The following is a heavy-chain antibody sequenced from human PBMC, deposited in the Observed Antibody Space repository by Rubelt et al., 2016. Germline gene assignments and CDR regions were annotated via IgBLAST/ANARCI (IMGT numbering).Heavy chain of an antibody. Sequence: QLHLQESGPGLVQPSETLSLTCTVFGDSISNDNYYWGWVRQSPGKGLEWIGSIYYSGSTYYNPSLKSRVTISVDTSKNQFSLKLSSVTAAETAVYYCARRVAGTGYSRENWVDPWGQGTLVTVSS. CDR3: ARRVAGTGYSRENWVDP. V-gene: IGHV4-39*07. CDR2: IYYSGST. J-gene: IGHJ5*02. CDR1: GDSISNDNYY. D-gene: IGHD3/OR15-3a*01.